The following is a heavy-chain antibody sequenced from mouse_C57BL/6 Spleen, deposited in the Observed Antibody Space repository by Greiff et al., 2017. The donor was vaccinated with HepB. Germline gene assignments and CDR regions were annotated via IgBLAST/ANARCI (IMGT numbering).Heavy chain of an antibody. J-gene: IGHJ4*01. CDR1: GFTFSSYA. D-gene: IGHD1-1*01. V-gene: IGHV5-4*01. CDR2: ISDGGSYT. Sequence: EVHLVESGGGLVKPGGSLKLSCAASGFTFSSYAMSWVRQTPEKRLEWVATISDGGSYTYYPDNVKGRFTISRDNAKNNLYLQMSHLKSEDTAMYYCARADLLLRYAMDYWGQGTSVTVSS. CDR3: ARADLLLRYAMDY.